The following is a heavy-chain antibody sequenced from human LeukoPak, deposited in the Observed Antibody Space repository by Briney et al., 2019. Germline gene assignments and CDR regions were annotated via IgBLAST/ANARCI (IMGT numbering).Heavy chain of an antibody. Sequence: PSETLSLTCTVSGGSISSSSYYWGWIRQPPGKGLEWIGSIYYSGSTYYNPSLKSRVTISVDTSKNQFSLKVSSVTAADTAVYFCARLFDDYGDQRGLDYWGQGILVTVSS. CDR2: IYYSGST. D-gene: IGHD4-17*01. J-gene: IGHJ4*02. V-gene: IGHV4-39*07. CDR3: ARLFDDYGDQRGLDY. CDR1: GGSISSSSYY.